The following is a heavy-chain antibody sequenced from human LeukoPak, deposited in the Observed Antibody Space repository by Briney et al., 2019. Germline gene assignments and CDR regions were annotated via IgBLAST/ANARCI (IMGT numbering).Heavy chain of an antibody. CDR1: GGSISSSNYY. CDR2: IYYSGNT. J-gene: IGHJ3*01. V-gene: IGHV4-39*01. CDR3: AHFKGGSFDF. D-gene: IGHD1-26*01. Sequence: SEALSLTCTVSGGSISSSNYYWGWIRQPPGKGLEWIGSIYYSGNTYYNPSLKSRVTISVDTSKNQFSLKLTSVTAADTAVYYCAHFKGGSFDFWGQGTMVTVSS.